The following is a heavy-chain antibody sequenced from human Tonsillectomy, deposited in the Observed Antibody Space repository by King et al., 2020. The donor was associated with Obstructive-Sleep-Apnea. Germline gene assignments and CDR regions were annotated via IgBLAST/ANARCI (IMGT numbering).Heavy chain of an antibody. CDR1: GFTFTNYA. J-gene: IGHJ4*02. V-gene: IGHV3-23*04. Sequence: VQLVESGGGLVQPGGSLRLSCAASGFTFTNYAMSWVRQAPGKGLEWVSAISDTGGSTYYAESVKGRFTISRDNSKNTLYLQMNSLRAEDTAVYYCAKGVFHPSYTVTTFGPWDNWGQGTLVTVSS. CDR3: AKGVFHPSYTVTTFGPWDN. D-gene: IGHD4-17*01. CDR2: ISDTGGST.